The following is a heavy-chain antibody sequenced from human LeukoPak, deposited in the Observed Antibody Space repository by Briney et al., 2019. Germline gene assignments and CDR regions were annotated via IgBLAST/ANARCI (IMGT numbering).Heavy chain of an antibody. CDR2: IIPIFGTA. J-gene: IGHJ5*02. D-gene: IGHD6-19*01. Sequence: SVKVSCKASGGTFSSYAISWVRQAPGQGLEWMGGIIPIFGTANYAQKFQGRVTITTDESTSTAYMELSSLRSEDTAVYYCASSSYSSGWRVPRGNWFDPGAREPWSPSPQ. V-gene: IGHV1-69*05. CDR3: ASSSYSSGWRVPRGNWFDP. CDR1: GGTFSSYA.